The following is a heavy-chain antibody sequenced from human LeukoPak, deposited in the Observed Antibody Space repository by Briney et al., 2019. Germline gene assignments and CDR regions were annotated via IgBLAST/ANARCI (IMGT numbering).Heavy chain of an antibody. CDR1: GGTFSSYA. Sequence: SVKVSCKASGGTFSSYAISWVRQAPGQGLEWMGGIIPIFGTANYAQKFQGRVTMTTDTSTSTAYMELRSLRSDDTAVYYCARDRRSSGWYNDWFDPWGQGTLVTVSS. D-gene: IGHD6-19*01. V-gene: IGHV1-69*05. CDR2: IIPIFGTA. J-gene: IGHJ5*02. CDR3: ARDRRSSGWYNDWFDP.